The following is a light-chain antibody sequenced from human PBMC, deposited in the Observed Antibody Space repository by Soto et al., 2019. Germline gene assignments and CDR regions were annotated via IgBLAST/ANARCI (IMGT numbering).Light chain of an antibody. J-gene: IGKJ2*01. CDR3: QQYNTRYA. V-gene: IGKV1-5*03. CDR1: QSISSW. CDR2: KAS. Sequence: DIQMTQSPSTLSASVGDRVTITCRASQSISSWLARYQQKPGKAPNLLIYKASSLESGVPSRFSGSGSGTEFTLTISSLQPDDFATYYCQQYNTRYAFGQGTKLEIK.